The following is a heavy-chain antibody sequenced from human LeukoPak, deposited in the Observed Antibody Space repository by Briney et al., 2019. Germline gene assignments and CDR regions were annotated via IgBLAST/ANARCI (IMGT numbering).Heavy chain of an antibody. CDR1: GGTFSSYA. CDR2: IIPIFGTA. CDR3: ARSIVATITWALQDDAFDI. V-gene: IGHV1-69*06. D-gene: IGHD5-12*01. J-gene: IGHJ3*02. Sequence: WASVKVSCKASGGTFSSYAISWVRQAPGQGLEWMGGIIPIFGTANYAQKFQGRVTITADKSTSTAYMELSSLRSEDTAVYYCARSIVATITWALQDDAFDIWGQGTMVTVSS.